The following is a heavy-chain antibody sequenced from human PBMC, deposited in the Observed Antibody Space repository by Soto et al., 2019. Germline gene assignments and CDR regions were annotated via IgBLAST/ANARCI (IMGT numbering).Heavy chain of an antibody. CDR1: GSTFSYYY. CDR3: AKEPATAKPEGVDV. D-gene: IGHD1-1*01. CDR2: INPNSGGT. J-gene: IGHJ4*02. Sequence: XSVKVSCKTSGSTFSYYYINLVRQAPGQGLEWMGWINPNSGGTKYAPKFQVGVTMTRDTSITTAYMELSRLRSGDTAVYYCAKEPATAKPEGVDVWGQGTLVTVSS. V-gene: IGHV1-2*02.